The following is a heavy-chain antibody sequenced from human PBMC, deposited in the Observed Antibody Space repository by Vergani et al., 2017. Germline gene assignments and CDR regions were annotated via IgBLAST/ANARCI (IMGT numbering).Heavy chain of an antibody. CDR2: ISGSGGST. Sequence: EVQLLESGGGLVQPGGSLRLSCAASGFTFSSFAMSWVRQAPGKGLEWVSAISGSGGSTYYAASVKGRFTISRDNSKNTLYLQMNSLRAEDTAVYYCARDLSLSSMGDYWGQGTLVTVSS. CDR1: GFTFSSFA. CDR3: ARDLSLSSMGDY. D-gene: IGHD6-6*01. J-gene: IGHJ4*02. V-gene: IGHV3-23*01.